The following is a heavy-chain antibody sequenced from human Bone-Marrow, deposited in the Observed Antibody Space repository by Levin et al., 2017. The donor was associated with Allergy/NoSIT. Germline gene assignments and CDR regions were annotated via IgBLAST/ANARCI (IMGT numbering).Heavy chain of an antibody. D-gene: IGHD6-13*01. J-gene: IGHJ4*02. CDR2: TYYRSKWYN. Sequence: SETLSLTCAISGDSVSSNSAAWNWIRQSPSRGLEWLGRTYYRSKWYNDYAVSVKSRITINPDTSKNQFSLQLNSVTPEDTAVYYCAREEYSSRIMGYFDYWGQGTLVTVSS. CDR1: GDSVSSNSAA. V-gene: IGHV6-1*01. CDR3: AREEYSSRIMGYFDY.